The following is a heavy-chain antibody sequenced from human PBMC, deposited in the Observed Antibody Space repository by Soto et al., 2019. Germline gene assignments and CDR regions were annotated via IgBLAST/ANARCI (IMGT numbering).Heavy chain of an antibody. J-gene: IGHJ4*02. CDR3: AKDKGVFNWATSYFDY. Sequence: GGSLRLSCAASGFTFSNYAMHWVRQSPGKGLEWVALTSYDGNNEYYTDSVKGRFTISRDNSKNTLFLQMNSPRPEDTAVYYCAKDKGVFNWATSYFDYWGQGALVTVS. CDR1: GFTFSNYA. D-gene: IGHD1-1*01. V-gene: IGHV3-30*18. CDR2: TSYDGNNE.